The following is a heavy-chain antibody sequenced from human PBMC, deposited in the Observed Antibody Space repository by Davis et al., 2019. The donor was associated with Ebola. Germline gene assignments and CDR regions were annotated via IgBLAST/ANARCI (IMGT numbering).Heavy chain of an antibody. CDR2: INPSGGST. CDR3: ARSAFLYNWFDP. J-gene: IGHJ5*02. V-gene: IGHV1-46*01. CDR1: GYTFTRYY. Sequence: ASVKVSCKASGYTFTRYYMQWVRQAPGQGLEWMGIINPSGGSTSYAQKFQGRVTMTRDTSISTAYMELSRLRSDDTAVYYCARSAFLYNWFDPWGQGTLVTVSS. D-gene: IGHD3-3*02.